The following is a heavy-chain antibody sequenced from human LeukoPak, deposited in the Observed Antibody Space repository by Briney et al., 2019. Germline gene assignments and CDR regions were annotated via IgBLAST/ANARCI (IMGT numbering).Heavy chain of an antibody. V-gene: IGHV4-34*01. Sequence: SETLSLTCAVYGGSFSGYYWSWIRQPPGKGLEWIGEINHSGSTNYNPSLKSRVTISVDTSKNQFSLKLSSVTAADTAVYYCAQRGGLFDYWGQGTPVTVSS. CDR3: AQRGGLFDY. J-gene: IGHJ4*02. CDR2: INHSGST. CDR1: GGSFSGYY.